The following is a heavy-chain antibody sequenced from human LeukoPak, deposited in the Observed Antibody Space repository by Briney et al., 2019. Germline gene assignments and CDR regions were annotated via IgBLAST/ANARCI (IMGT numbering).Heavy chain of an antibody. J-gene: IGHJ4*02. V-gene: IGHV2-70*11. CDR2: IDWDDDK. CDR3: ARMSRSVYYDSSGYYFDY. D-gene: IGHD3-22*01. Sequence: SGPALVKPTQTLTLTCTFSGFSLSTSGMCVSWIRQPPGKALEWLARIDWDDDKYYSTSLKTRLTISKDTSKNQVVLTMTNMDPVDTATYYCARMSRSVYYDSSGYYFDYWGQGTLVTVSS. CDR1: GFSLSTSGMC.